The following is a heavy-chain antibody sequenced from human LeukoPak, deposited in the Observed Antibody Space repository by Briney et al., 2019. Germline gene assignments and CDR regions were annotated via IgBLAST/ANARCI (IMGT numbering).Heavy chain of an antibody. J-gene: IGHJ5*01. CDR1: GFTFSSYE. CDR3: ARAATYFYGSVTYDWFES. D-gene: IGHD3-10*01. Sequence: GGSLRLSCAASGFTFSSYEMNWVRQIPGKGLMWVSRIESNGLTLYADSVRDRFTISRDNGKNTVYLQMNSLRADDTAIYYCARAATYFYGSVTYDWFESWGQGTLVTVSS. V-gene: IGHV3-74*01. CDR2: IESNGLT.